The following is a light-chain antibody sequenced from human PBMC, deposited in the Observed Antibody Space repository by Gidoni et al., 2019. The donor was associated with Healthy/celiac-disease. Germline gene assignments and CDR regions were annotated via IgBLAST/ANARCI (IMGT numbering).Light chain of an antibody. CDR1: QDISNF. CDR2: DAS. V-gene: IGKV1-33*01. CDR3: QQEDNVPPALS. Sequence: IQMTQSTSSLSASVGDRVTITCQASQDISNFLNWYQQKPGKGPKLLIYDASNLETGVASRYSGSGSGTDLTFTISSLQPEDIATDYCQQEDNVPPALSFGGGTKVEIK. J-gene: IGKJ4*01.